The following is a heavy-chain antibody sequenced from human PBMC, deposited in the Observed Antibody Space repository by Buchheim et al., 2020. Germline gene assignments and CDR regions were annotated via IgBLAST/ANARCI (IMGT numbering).Heavy chain of an antibody. CDR1: GDSIHSGGYS. CDR2: IYHSGTT. J-gene: IGHJ5*02. Sequence: HLHLQESGSGLVNPSQTLSLTCAVSGDSIHSGGYSWSWIRQPPGKGLEWIGYIYHSGTTHYNPSLKSRVTMSVDRSKNQVSLKLSSVTAADTAVYYCARDWGDSSGYSNWFDPWGQGTL. CDR3: ARDWGDSSGYSNWFDP. D-gene: IGHD3-22*01. V-gene: IGHV4-30-2*01.